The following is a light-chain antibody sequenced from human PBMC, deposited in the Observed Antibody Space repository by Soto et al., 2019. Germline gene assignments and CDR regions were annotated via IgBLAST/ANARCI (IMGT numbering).Light chain of an antibody. CDR1: QIVNKH. J-gene: IGKJ3*01. V-gene: IGKV3-11*01. CDR2: DTS. Sequence: EIVLTQSPATLSVSPGERATLSCRASQIVNKHFAWYHHRPGQSPKLLIYDTSYRASGIPARFSGSRSGTDFTLTISSLEPEDLAAYYCQQRGTFGPGTKVDIK. CDR3: QQRGT.